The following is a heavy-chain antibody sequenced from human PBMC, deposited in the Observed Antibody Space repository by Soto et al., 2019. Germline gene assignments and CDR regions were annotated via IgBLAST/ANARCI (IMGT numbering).Heavy chain of an antibody. CDR3: ARRYCSGGSCYSWGAGFDP. D-gene: IGHD2-15*01. CDR1: GYTFTSYY. J-gene: IGHJ5*02. Sequence: QVQLVQSGAEVKKPGASVKVSCKASGYTFTSYYMHWVRQAPGQGLEWMGIINPSGGSTSYAQKFQGRVTMTRDTSTSTVDMELSSLRSEDTAVYYCARRYCSGGSCYSWGAGFDPWGQGTLVTVSS. V-gene: IGHV1-46*01. CDR2: INPSGGST.